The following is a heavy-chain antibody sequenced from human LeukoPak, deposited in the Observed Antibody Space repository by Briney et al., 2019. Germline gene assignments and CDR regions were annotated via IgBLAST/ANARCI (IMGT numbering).Heavy chain of an antibody. Sequence: GGSLRLSCAASGFTFSSYAMHWVRQAPGKGLEWVAVISYDGSNKYYADSVKGRFTISRDNSKNTLYLQMNSLRAEDTAVYYCAREGPLRFLEPSGYFDYWGQGTLVTVSS. V-gene: IGHV3-30-3*01. CDR2: ISYDGSNK. J-gene: IGHJ4*02. CDR1: GFTFSSYA. D-gene: IGHD3-3*01. CDR3: AREGPLRFLEPSGYFDY.